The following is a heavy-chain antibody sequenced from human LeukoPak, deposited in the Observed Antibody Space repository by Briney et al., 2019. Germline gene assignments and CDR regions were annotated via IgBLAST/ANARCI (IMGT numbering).Heavy chain of an antibody. CDR3: ARHRMTTMTNFGWFDP. Sequence: GEPLKISCKGSGYSFTNYWIGWVRQMPGKGLEWMGIIYPPDSDTRYSPSFQGQVTISADKSINTAYLQWSSLKASDTAMYYCARHRMTTMTNFGWFDPWGQGTLVTVSS. V-gene: IGHV5-51*01. J-gene: IGHJ5*02. CDR2: IYPPDSDT. CDR1: GYSFTNYW. D-gene: IGHD4-11*01.